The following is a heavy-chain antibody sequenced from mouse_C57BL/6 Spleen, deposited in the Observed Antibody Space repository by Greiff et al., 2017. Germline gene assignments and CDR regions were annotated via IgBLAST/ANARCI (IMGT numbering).Heavy chain of an antibody. CDR2: IWGGAST. Sequence: VQLQESGPGLVAPSQSLSITCTVSGFSLTSYGVDWVRQPPGKGLEWLGVIWGGASTNSNSALMSILSIRKDNSKSKVLLKMNSLQTDDTAVYYCGKYNSGKLAYWGQGTLVTVSA. CDR3: GKYNSGKLAY. V-gene: IGHV2-9*01. D-gene: IGHD1-3*01. CDR1: GFSLTSYG. J-gene: IGHJ3*01.